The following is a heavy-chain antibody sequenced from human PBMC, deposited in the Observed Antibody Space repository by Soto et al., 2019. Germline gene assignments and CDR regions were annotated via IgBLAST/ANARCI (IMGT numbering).Heavy chain of an antibody. CDR3: QKGAGGGFGELEFDY. V-gene: IGHV3-9*01. CDR2: VSWNSGNI. D-gene: IGHD3-10*01. Sequence: EVQLVESGGGLVQPGGSLRLSCAASGFTFDDYAMHWVRQAPGKGLEWVSGVSWNSGNIGYADSVKGRFTISRDNAKKSLYLQMNNLRPENTALYYGQKGAGGGFGELEFDYWGQGTLVTVSS. CDR1: GFTFDDYA. J-gene: IGHJ4*02.